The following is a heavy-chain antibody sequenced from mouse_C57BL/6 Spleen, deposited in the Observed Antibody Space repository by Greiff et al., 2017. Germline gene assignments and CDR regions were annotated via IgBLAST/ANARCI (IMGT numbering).Heavy chain of an antibody. CDR1: GFTFSDYG. D-gene: IGHD1-1*02. V-gene: IGHV5-17*01. J-gene: IGHJ2*01. CDR3: AGGLVGDY. CDR2: ISSGSSTI. Sequence: DVMLVESGGGLVKPGGSLKLSCAASGFTFSDYGMHWVRQAPEKGLEWVAYISSGSSTIYYADTVKGRFTISSNNAKNTLFLQITSLRSEDTAMYTCAGGLVGDYGGKGTTLPFSS.